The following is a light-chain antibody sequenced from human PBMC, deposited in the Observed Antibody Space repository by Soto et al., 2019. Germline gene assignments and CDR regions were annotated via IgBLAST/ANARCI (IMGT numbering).Light chain of an antibody. J-gene: IGKJ4*01. V-gene: IGKV3-11*01. Sequence: DIVLTQSPATLSLSPGERATLSCRASQSVTNYLAWYQQKPGQAPRLLIYDASNRATGIPARFSGSGSGTDFTRTIGSREPEDFAVYYCQQRSNWPPRITVGGGTKVEIK. CDR3: QQRSNWPPRIT. CDR2: DAS. CDR1: QSVTNY.